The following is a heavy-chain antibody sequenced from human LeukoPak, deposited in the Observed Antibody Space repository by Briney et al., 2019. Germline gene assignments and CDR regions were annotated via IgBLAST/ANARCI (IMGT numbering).Heavy chain of an antibody. CDR2: INLDGSEK. Sequence: GGSLRLSCAASGFTFSNYWMAWVRQAPGKGLEWVANINLDGSEKDYVDSLKGRCTISRDDAKNSLYLQVNTLRAEDTAVYDCARDSEKSSSFAFDIWGQGTVVTVSS. CDR1: GFTFSNYW. V-gene: IGHV3-7*01. J-gene: IGHJ3*02. D-gene: IGHD6-13*01. CDR3: ARDSEKSSSFAFDI.